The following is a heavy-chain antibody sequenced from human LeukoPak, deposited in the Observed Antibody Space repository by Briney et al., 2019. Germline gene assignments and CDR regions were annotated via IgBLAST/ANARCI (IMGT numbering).Heavy chain of an antibody. V-gene: IGHV4-59*01. CDR2: VYYSGST. CDR3: ARGRVGATVGLYYFDY. D-gene: IGHD1-26*01. CDR1: GGSISSYD. Sequence: SETLSLTCTVYGGSISSYDWSWTRKPPGKGLEWRGNVYYSGSTNYNTSLKSRVTISVETSKNQFSLKLSSVTAADTAVYYCARGRVGATVGLYYFDYWGQGTLVTVSS. J-gene: IGHJ4*02.